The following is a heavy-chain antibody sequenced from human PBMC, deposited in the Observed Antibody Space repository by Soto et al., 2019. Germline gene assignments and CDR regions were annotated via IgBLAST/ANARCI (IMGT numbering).Heavy chain of an antibody. V-gene: IGHV3-30*03. CDR2: ISYDGSNK. D-gene: IGHD2-8*01. CDR3: AREVFPYYCTNGVCYSGWFDP. Sequence: GGSLRLSCAASGFTFSSYGMHWVRQAPGKGLEWVAVISYDGSNKYYADSVKGRFTISRDNAKNSLYLQMNSLRAEDTAVYYCAREVFPYYCTNGVCYSGWFDPWGQGTLVTVSS. J-gene: IGHJ5*02. CDR1: GFTFSSYG.